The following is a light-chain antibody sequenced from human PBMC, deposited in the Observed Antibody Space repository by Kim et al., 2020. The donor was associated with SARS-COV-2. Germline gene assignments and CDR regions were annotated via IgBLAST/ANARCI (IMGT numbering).Light chain of an antibody. CDR2: AAS. Sequence: DIQMTQSPSSLSASVGDRVTITCRASQSISGYLNWYQQKPGKAPKLLIYAASSLQSGVPSRFSGSGSGTDFTLTISSLQPEDFATYYCQLSYSTPRSFGQGTKVDIK. CDR1: QSISGY. CDR3: QLSYSTPRS. J-gene: IGKJ1*01. V-gene: IGKV1-39*01.